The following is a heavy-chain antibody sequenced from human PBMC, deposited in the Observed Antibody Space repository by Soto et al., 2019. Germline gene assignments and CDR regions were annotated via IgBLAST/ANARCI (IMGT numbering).Heavy chain of an antibody. V-gene: IGHV3-66*04. CDR2: IYSGGST. D-gene: IGHD3-10*01. CDR3: ARPGRIAVTTAGLFDY. Sequence: GVLLRLSCAASGFTVSNNYMSWVRQAPGKGLEWVSVIYSGGSTYYADSVKGRFTISRDNSKNTLFLQMNSLRAEDTAVYYCARPGRIAVTTAGLFDYWGQGTLVTVSS. CDR1: GFTVSNNY. J-gene: IGHJ4*02.